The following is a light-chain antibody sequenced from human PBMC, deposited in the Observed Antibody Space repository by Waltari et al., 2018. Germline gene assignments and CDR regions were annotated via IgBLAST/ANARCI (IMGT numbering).Light chain of an antibody. J-gene: IGLJ1*01. V-gene: IGLV3-21*04. CDR2: YDR. Sequence: SYVVTQPPSVSVAPGETATIPCGGDNIGTYSVHWYQQKAGQAPVLVIVYDRDRPSGIPDRFSGSNSGNTATLTISRVEAGDEARYYCHVWHPHVDPGVFGTGTEVTVL. CDR3: HVWHPHVDPGV. CDR1: NIGTYS.